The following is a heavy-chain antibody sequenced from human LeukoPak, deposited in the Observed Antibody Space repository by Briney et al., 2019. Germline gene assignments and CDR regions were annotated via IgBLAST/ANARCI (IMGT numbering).Heavy chain of an antibody. D-gene: IGHD4-17*01. V-gene: IGHV1-2*02. J-gene: IGHJ4*02. CDR2: INPNSGGT. CDR1: GYTFTCYY. CDR3: ARDEDGDRYLEY. Sequence: ASVKVSCRASGYTFTCYYMHWVRQAPGQGLEWMGWINPNSGGTNYAQKFQGRVTMTRDTSISTAYMELSRLRSDDTAVYYCARDEDGDRYLEYWGRGTLVTVSS.